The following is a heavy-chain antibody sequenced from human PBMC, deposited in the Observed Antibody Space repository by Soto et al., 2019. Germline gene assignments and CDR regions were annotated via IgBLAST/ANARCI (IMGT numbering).Heavy chain of an antibody. CDR1: GYSFTSYW. Sequence: GESLKISCKGSGYSFTSYWISWVRQMPGKGLEWMGRIDPSDSYTNYSPSFQGHVTISADKSISTAYLQWSSLKASDTAMYYCARRAYCSSTSCYTYGMDVWGQGTTVTVSS. CDR3: ARRAYCSSTSCYTYGMDV. V-gene: IGHV5-10-1*01. J-gene: IGHJ6*02. D-gene: IGHD2-2*02. CDR2: IDPSDSYT.